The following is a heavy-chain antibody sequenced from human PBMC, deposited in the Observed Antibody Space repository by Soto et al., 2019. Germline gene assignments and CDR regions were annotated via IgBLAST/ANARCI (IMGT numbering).Heavy chain of an antibody. J-gene: IGHJ4*02. CDR3: ARGDAYYYDSSGYRCFDY. D-gene: IGHD3-22*01. CDR2: ISAYNGNT. Sequence: ASVKVSCKASCYTFTSYGISWVRQAPGQGLEWMGWISAYNGNTNYAQKLQGRVTMTTDTSTSTAYMELRSLRSDDTAVYYCARGDAYYYDSSGYRCFDYWGQGTLVTVSS. CDR1: CYTFTSYG. V-gene: IGHV1-18*01.